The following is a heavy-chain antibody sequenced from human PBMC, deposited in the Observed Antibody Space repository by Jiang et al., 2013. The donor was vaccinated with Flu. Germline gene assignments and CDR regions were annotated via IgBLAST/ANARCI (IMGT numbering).Heavy chain of an antibody. CDR2: INHRGST. Sequence: LLKPSETLSLTCAVYGGSFSGYSWSWIRQPPGKGLEWIGEINHRGSTNYNPSLKSRVSISVDTTKKQFSLKLSSVTAADTAVYYCARIGADYDFWSGYSKPHYTFDYWGQGTLVTVSS. CDR3: ARIGADYDFWSGYSKPHYTFDY. CDR1: GGSFSGYS. V-gene: IGHV4-34*01. J-gene: IGHJ4*02. D-gene: IGHD3-3*01.